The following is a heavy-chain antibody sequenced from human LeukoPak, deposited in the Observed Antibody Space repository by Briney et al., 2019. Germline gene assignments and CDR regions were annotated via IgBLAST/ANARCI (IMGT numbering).Heavy chain of an antibody. V-gene: IGHV4-34*01. CDR2: INHSGST. Sequence: SETLSLTCAVYGGSFSGYYWSWIRQPPGKGLEWIGEINHSGSTNYNPSLKSRVTISVDTSKNQFSLKLSSVTAADTAVYYCARGRYYDFWSGYYRYYYYGMDVWGQGTTVTVSS. J-gene: IGHJ6*02. D-gene: IGHD3-3*01. CDR3: ARGRYYDFWSGYYRYYYYGMDV. CDR1: GGSFSGYY.